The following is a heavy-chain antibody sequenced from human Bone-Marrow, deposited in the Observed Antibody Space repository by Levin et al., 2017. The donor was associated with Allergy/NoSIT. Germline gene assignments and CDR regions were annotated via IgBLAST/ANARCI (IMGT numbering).Heavy chain of an antibody. Sequence: GGSLRLSCVASGFTFDDYAMHWVRQAPGKGLEWVSVISWEGKSAFYADAVRGRFTVSRDNSKNSLYLQMDSLRVEDTALYFCAKDIEMGSTTYYAMDVWGHGTTVTV. CDR2: ISWEGKSA. J-gene: IGHJ6*02. V-gene: IGHV3-43D*04. CDR1: GFTFDDYA. CDR3: AKDIEMGSTTYYAMDV. D-gene: IGHD1-26*01.